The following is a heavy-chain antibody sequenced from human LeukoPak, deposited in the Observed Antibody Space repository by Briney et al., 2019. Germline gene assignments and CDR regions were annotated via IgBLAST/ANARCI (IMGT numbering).Heavy chain of an antibody. CDR2: IYYSGST. CDR1: GGSISSYY. CDR3: ARHVAGIAAAGTSAIYYYYYGMDV. D-gene: IGHD6-13*01. J-gene: IGHJ6*02. V-gene: IGHV4-59*08. Sequence: KPSETLSLTCAVSGGSISSYYWSWIRQPPGKGLEWIGYIYYSGSTNYNPSLKSRVTISVDTSKNQFSLKLSSVTAADTAVYYCARHVAGIAAAGTSAIYYYYYGMDVWGQGTTVTVSS.